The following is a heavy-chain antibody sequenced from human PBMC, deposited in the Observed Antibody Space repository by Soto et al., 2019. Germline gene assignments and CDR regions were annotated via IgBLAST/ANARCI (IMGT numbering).Heavy chain of an antibody. J-gene: IGHJ6*02. CDR1: GFTFSNAW. CDR3: TTMSLYYGSGSYIYGMDV. V-gene: IGHV3-15*01. Sequence: PGGSLRLSCAASGFTFSNAWMSWVRQAPGKGLEWVGRIKSKTDGGTTDYAAPVKGRFTISRDDSKNTLYLQMNSLKTEDTAVYYCTTMSLYYGSGSYIYGMDVWGQGTTVTVSS. D-gene: IGHD3-10*01. CDR2: IKSKTDGGTT.